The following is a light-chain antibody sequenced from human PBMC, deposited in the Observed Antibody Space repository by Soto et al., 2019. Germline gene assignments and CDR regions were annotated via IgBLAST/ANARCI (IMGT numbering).Light chain of an antibody. Sequence: QSALTQPASVSGSPGQSITISCTGTSSDVGGYNLVSWYQQHPGKVPKLMMYQVSNRPSGVSNRFSGSKSGNTASLTISGLQDEDEDDYYCSSQTSVNTHVFGTGTKLTVL. J-gene: IGLJ1*01. CDR3: SSQTSVNTHV. V-gene: IGLV2-14*01. CDR1: SSDVGGYNL. CDR2: QVS.